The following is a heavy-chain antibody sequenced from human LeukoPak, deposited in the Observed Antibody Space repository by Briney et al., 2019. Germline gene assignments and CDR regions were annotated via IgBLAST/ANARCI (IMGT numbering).Heavy chain of an antibody. CDR1: GGSISTHY. D-gene: IGHD5-18*01. CDR3: ATIKRGSIFGYFDF. J-gene: IGHJ4*02. Sequence: SETLSLTCTVSGGSISTHYWSWIRQPPGKGLEWIGYVLDSERTKDNPSLKSRATLSADTSKNQFSLRLTSVTAADSAVYYCATIKRGSIFGYFDFWGQGVLVAVSS. CDR2: VLDSERT. V-gene: IGHV4-59*11.